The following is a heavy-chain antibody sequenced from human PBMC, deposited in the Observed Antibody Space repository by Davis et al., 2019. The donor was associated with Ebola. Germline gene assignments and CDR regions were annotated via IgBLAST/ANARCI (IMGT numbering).Heavy chain of an antibody. CDR3: ARGHSSSWYYYYYGMDV. D-gene: IGHD6-13*01. J-gene: IGHJ6*02. CDR2: INQDGSEP. CDR1: GFTFRSYW. Sequence: GESLKISCAASGFTFRSYWMGWVRQAPGKGLEWVANINQDGSEPKYVDSVKGRFTISRDNAKNTLYLQMNSLRAEDTAVYYCARGHSSSWYYYYYGMDVWGQGTTVTVSS. V-gene: IGHV3-7*01.